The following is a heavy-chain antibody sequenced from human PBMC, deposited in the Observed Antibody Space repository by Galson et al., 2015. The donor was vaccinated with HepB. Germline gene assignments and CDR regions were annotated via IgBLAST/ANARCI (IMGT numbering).Heavy chain of an antibody. Sequence: QSGAEVKKPGESLKISCEASGYSFTSYWIDWVRQVPGKGLEWMGIIYPGDSDTGYSPSFQGQVTISVDKSINTAYLQWSSLKASDTAIYYCARQTGGSDSYFHFDFGGQGTLVTVSS. CDR2: IYPGDSDT. CDR3: ARQTGGSDSYFHFDF. CDR1: GYSFTSYW. V-gene: IGHV5-51*01. J-gene: IGHJ4*02. D-gene: IGHD3-10*01.